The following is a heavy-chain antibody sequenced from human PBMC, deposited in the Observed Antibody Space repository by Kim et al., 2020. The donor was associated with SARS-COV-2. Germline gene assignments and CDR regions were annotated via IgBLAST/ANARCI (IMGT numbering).Heavy chain of an antibody. CDR3: ARHLASTTLNWFDP. J-gene: IGHJ5*02. D-gene: IGHD2-2*01. CDR2: IYYSGST. Sequence: SETLSLTCTVSGGSISSGGYYWSWIRQHPGKGLEWIGYIYYSGSTYYNPSLKSRVTISVDTSKNQFSLKLSSVTAADTAVYYCARHLASTTLNWFDPWGQGTLVTVSS. V-gene: IGHV4-31*03. CDR1: GGSISSGGYY.